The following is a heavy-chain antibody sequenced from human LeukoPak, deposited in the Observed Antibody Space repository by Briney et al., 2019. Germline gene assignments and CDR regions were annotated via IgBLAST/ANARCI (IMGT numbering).Heavy chain of an antibody. CDR3: ARLDYGDYYFDY. V-gene: IGHV4-39*01. CDR1: GGSISSSSYN. Sequence: SETLSLTCTVSGGSISSSSYNWVWIRQPPGKGLEWIGNIYYSGTTYYNPSLKSRVTIFVDTSKNQFSLKLNSVTAAGTAVYYCARLDYGDYYFDYWGLGTLVSVSS. J-gene: IGHJ4*01. D-gene: IGHD4-17*01. CDR2: IYYSGTT.